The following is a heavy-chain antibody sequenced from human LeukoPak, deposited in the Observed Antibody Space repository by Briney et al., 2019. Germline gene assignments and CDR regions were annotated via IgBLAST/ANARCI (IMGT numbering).Heavy chain of an antibody. CDR1: GGFLSGYW. CDR3: ARRRYYDPLGLDL. J-gene: IGHJ5*02. D-gene: IGHD3-22*01. Sequence: PSETPSLTCAVSGGFLSGYWWTWIRQPPGKGLEWIGIIYYTGSTSYNPSLKRRVTLSVDTSKNQFSLKLSSVTAADTAVYYCARRRYYDPLGLDLWGRGTLVTVSS. V-gene: IGHV4-59*08. CDR2: IYYTGST.